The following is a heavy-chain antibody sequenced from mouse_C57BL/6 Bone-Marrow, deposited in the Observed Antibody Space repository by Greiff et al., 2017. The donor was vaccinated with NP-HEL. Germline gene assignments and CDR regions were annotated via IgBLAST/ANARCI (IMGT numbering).Heavy chain of an antibody. CDR2: IYPRSGNT. D-gene: IGHD4-1*01. CDR3: ARDWVWYFDV. V-gene: IGHV1-81*01. Sequence: VQLQQSGAELARPGASVKLSCKASGYTFTSYGISWVKQRTGQGLEWIGEIYPRSGNTYYNEKFKGKATLTADKSSSTAYMELRSLTSEDSAVYFCARDWVWYFDVWGTGTTVTVSS. CDR1: GYTFTSYG. J-gene: IGHJ1*03.